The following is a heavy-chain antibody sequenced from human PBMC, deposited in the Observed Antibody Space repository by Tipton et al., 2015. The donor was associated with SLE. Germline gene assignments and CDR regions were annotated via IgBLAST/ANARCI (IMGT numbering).Heavy chain of an antibody. V-gene: IGHV4-59*12. CDR2: VSYSGST. Sequence: TLSLTCTVSGGSMNSYHWSWIRQPPGKGLEWIGYVSYSGSTNYNPSLKSRVTISVDTSKNQFSLKLSSVTAADTAVYYCARLLVYDFWSGYPQYYYYYMDVWGKGTTVTVSS. CDR1: GGSMNSYH. D-gene: IGHD3-3*01. CDR3: ARLLVYDFWSGYPQYYYYYMDV. J-gene: IGHJ6*03.